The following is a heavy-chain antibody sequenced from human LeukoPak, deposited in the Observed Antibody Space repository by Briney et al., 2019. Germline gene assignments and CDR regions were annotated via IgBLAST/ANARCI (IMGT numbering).Heavy chain of an antibody. Sequence: GGSLRLSCAASGFTFSSYAMSWVRQAPGKGLEWVSAISGSGGSTHYADSVKGRFTISRDNSKNTLYLQMNSLRAEDTAVYYCARAHFWSGPVPDYWGQGTLVTVYS. V-gene: IGHV3-23*01. CDR3: ARAHFWSGPVPDY. J-gene: IGHJ4*02. CDR2: ISGSGGST. CDR1: GFTFSSYA. D-gene: IGHD3-3*02.